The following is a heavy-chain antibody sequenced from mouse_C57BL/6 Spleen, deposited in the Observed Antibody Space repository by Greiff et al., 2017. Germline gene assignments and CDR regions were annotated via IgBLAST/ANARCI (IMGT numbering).Heavy chain of an antibody. D-gene: IGHD1-1*01. Sequence: VQLQQSGAELVRPGASVKLSCKASGYTFTDYYINWVKQRPGQGLEWIARIYPGSGNTYYNEKFKGKATLTAEKSSSTAYMQLSSLTSEYSAVYFCARDTHGSSYFGYWGQGTTLTVSS. CDR3: ARDTHGSSYFGY. CDR2: IYPGSGNT. J-gene: IGHJ2*01. V-gene: IGHV1-76*01. CDR1: GYTFTDYY.